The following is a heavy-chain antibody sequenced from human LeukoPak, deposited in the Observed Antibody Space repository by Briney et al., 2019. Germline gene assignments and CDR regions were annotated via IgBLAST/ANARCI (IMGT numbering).Heavy chain of an antibody. D-gene: IGHD1-26*01. CDR2: ISGSGAST. V-gene: IGHV3-23*01. CDR3: AKDRTVGASYWYFDL. CDR1: GFTFSTNA. J-gene: IGHJ2*01. Sequence: QPGGSLRLSCLTSGFTFSTNAMSWVRQAPGKGLEWISGISGSGASTYYADSVTGRFTISRDTSKNILFLQMNTLRAEDTAIYYCAKDRTVGASYWYFDLWGRGTLVTVSS.